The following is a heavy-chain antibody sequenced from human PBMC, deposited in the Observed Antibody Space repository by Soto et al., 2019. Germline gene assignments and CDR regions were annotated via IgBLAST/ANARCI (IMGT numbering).Heavy chain of an antibody. J-gene: IGHJ4*02. V-gene: IGHV3-23*01. CDR2: ITGSGDST. CDR1: GFTFSSHA. D-gene: IGHD6-19*01. CDR3: ARDSPPGWHFDY. Sequence: PGGSLRLSCAVSGFTFSSHAMSWVRQAPGKGLECVSSITGSGDSTYYADSVKGRFTISRDKSKSTLYLQMNSLRAEDTAVYYCARDSPPGWHFDYWGQGTLVTVSS.